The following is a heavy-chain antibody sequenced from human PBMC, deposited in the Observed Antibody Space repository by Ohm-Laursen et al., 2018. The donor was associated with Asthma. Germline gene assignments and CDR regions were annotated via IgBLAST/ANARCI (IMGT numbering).Heavy chain of an antibody. J-gene: IGHJ4*02. CDR3: ARYYDYYDSSGYYPYFDY. Sequence: SDTLSLTCTVSGGSISSYYWSWIRQPPGKGLGWIGYIYYSGSTNYNPSLKSRVTISVDTSKNQFSLKLSSVTAADTAVYYCARYYDYYDSSGYYPYFDYWGQGTPVTVSS. D-gene: IGHD3-22*01. CDR1: GGSISSYY. V-gene: IGHV4-59*07. CDR2: IYYSGST.